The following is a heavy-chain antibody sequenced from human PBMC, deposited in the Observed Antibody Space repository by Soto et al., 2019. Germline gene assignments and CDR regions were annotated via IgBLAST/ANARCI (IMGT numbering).Heavy chain of an antibody. V-gene: IGHV1-69*13. CDR2: IIPIFGTA. Sequence: AAVKVSCKASGGTFSSYAISWVRQAPGQGREWMGGIIPIFGTANYAQKFQGRVTISADESTSTAYMELSSLRSEDTAVYYCASVVDYDSSGYYYYFDYWGQGTRVTVS. CDR3: ASVVDYDSSGYYYYFDY. CDR1: GGTFSSYA. D-gene: IGHD3-22*01. J-gene: IGHJ4*02.